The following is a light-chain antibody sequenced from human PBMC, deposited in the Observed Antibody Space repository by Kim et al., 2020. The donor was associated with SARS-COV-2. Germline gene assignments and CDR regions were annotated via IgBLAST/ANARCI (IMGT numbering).Light chain of an antibody. V-gene: IGKV1D-13*01. J-gene: IGKJ4*01. CDR1: QSISSA. CDR3: QQFNNYPLT. Sequence: ASVGDRVTITFRASQSISSALAWYQQKPGKAPKLLFYDASSLESGVPSRFSGSGSGTDFTLTISSLQPEDFSTYYCQQFNNYPLTFGGGTKVDIK. CDR2: DAS.